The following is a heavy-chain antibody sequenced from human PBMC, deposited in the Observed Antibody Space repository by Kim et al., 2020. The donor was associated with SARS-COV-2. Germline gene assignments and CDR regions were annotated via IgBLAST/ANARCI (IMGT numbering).Heavy chain of an antibody. V-gene: IGHV1-8*01. Sequence: ASVKVSCKASGYTFTSYDINWVRQATGQGLEWMGWMNPNSGNTGFAQKFQGRVTLTRDTSITTAYMELSSLRSEDTAVYYCTRTQVGGWYDYWGQGTLVTVSS. J-gene: IGHJ4*02. D-gene: IGHD6-19*01. CDR1: GYTFTSYD. CDR3: TRTQVGGWYDY. CDR2: MNPNSGNT.